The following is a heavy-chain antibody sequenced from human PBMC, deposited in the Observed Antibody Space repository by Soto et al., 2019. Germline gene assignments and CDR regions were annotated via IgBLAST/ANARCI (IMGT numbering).Heavy chain of an antibody. Sequence: ASVKVSCKASGYTFTSYTISWVRQAPGQGLELVGWIGPSSGNTDSARSLQGRVTMTTDTSTRTAYMELRSLRSDDTAVYYCARDTGNFFDYWGQGTLVTVYS. J-gene: IGHJ4*02. CDR3: ARDTGNFFDY. CDR1: GYTFTSYT. CDR2: IGPSSGNT. V-gene: IGHV1-18*01.